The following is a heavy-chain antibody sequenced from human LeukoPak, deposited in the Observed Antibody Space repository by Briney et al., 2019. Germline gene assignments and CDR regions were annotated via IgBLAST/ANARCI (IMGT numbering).Heavy chain of an antibody. CDR3: ARRAAAAGTIPEYYFDY. CDR1: GGSISSHH. J-gene: IGHJ4*02. Sequence: SETLSLTCTVSGGSISSHHWGWIRQPPGKGQEWIGTIFYTGNTYYSPSLKTRVTMSVATSKNHFSLNLSSVTAADTAFYYCARRAAAAGTIPEYYFDYWGQGTLVTVSS. V-gene: IGHV4-39*02. CDR2: IFYTGNT. D-gene: IGHD6-13*01.